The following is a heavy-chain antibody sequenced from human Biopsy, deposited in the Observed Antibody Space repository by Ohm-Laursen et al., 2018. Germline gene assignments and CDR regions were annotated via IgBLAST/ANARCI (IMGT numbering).Heavy chain of an antibody. CDR1: SYTFTDYN. CDR2: INCKTGAT. V-gene: IGHV1-2*02. CDR3: ARDPLNGHRHFDY. D-gene: IGHD2-8*01. Sequence: ASVKVSCKASSYTFTDYNIHWMRQAPGQGLEWLGYINCKTGATNYAQKFQGTVTMTRDTSISTAYLALGSLRSADTAIYYCARDPLNGHRHFDYWGQGSLVTVPS. J-gene: IGHJ4*02.